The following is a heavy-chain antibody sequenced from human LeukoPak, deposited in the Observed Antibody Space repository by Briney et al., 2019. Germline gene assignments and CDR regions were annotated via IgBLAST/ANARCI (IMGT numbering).Heavy chain of an antibody. CDR1: GFAFSSYA. Sequence: GGSLRLSCAASGFAFSSYAMHWVRQAPGKGLEWVAVISYDGSNKYYADSVKGRFTISRDYSKNTLYLQMNSLRAEDTAVYYCARERDYGDYRTTAPAIDYWGQGTLVTVSS. CDR3: ARERDYGDYRTTAPAIDY. V-gene: IGHV3-30-3*01. J-gene: IGHJ4*02. CDR2: ISYDGSNK. D-gene: IGHD4-17*01.